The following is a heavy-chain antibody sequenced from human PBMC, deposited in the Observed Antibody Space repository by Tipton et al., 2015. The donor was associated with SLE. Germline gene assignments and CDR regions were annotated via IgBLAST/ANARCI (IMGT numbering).Heavy chain of an antibody. D-gene: IGHD1-26*01. V-gene: IGHV4-59*02. Sequence: TLSLTCTVSGGSVSSNYWSWIRQPPGKGLEWIGYIDYRDITNYNPSLKSRVIMSIDTSKNQFSLKLSSVTAADTAVYYCAKDSGTYYFDFWGQGVLVNVSS. CDR1: GGSVSSNY. J-gene: IGHJ4*02. CDR3: AKDSGTYYFDF. CDR2: IDYRDIT.